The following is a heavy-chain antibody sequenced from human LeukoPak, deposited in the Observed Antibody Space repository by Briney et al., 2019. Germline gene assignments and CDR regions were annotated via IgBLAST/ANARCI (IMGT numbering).Heavy chain of an antibody. V-gene: IGHV4-34*01. CDR3: ARMGRYRFGVVTKPRGLFDY. D-gene: IGHD3-3*01. J-gene: IGHJ4*02. Sequence: PSETLSLTCAVYGGSFSGYYWSWIRQPPGKGMEWIGEINHSGSTNYNPSLKSRVTISVDTSKNQFSLKLSSVTAADTAVYYCARMGRYRFGVVTKPRGLFDYWGQGTLVTVSS. CDR2: INHSGST. CDR1: GGSFSGYY.